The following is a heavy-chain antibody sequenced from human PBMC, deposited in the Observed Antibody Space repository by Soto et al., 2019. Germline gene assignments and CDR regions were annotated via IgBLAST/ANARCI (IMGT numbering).Heavy chain of an antibody. J-gene: IGHJ4*02. CDR1: GGSISSSSYY. Sequence: KPSETLSLTCTVSGGSISSSSYYWGWIRQPPGKGLEWIGSIYYSGSTYYNPSLKSRVTISVDTSKNQFSLKLSSVTAADTAVYYCARQDCSSTSCYADYWGQGTLVTVSS. CDR2: IYYSGST. V-gene: IGHV4-39*01. CDR3: ARQDCSSTSCYADY. D-gene: IGHD2-2*01.